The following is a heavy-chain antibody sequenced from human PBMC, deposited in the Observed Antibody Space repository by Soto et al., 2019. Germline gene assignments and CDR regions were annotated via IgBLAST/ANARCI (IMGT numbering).Heavy chain of an antibody. Sequence: PGGSLRLSCAASGFTFSSYGVHWVRQAPGKGLEWVAVIRGDGGSTYYADSVKGRFTISRDNSKNTLYLQMNSLRAEDTAVYYCANRGTVVEPAYGMDVWGQGTTVTVSS. CDR2: IRGDGGST. J-gene: IGHJ6*02. CDR3: ANRGTVVEPAYGMDV. CDR1: GFTFSSYG. V-gene: IGHV3-23*01. D-gene: IGHD2-2*01.